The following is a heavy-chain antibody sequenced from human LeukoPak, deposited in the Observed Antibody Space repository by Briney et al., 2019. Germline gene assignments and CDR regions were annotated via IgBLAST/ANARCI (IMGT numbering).Heavy chain of an antibody. CDR1: VCTFSNYA. V-gene: IGHV1-69*13. D-gene: IGHD3-22*01. J-gene: IGHJ4*02. CDR3: ASQHAQYYYDSSGYYYEN. CDR2: IIPIFGTA. Sequence: SVTVSFMSSVCTFSNYAISWVRPAPGQGREWMGGIIPIFGTANYAQKFQGRVTITADESTSTAYMELSSLRSEDTAVYYCASQHAQYYYDSSGYYYENWGQGTLVTVSS.